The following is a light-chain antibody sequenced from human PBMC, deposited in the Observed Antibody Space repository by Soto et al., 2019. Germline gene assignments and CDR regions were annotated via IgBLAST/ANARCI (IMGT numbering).Light chain of an antibody. CDR3: QHYTTYSGT. CDR1: QSISTW. V-gene: IGKV1-5*03. J-gene: IGKJ3*01. CDR2: WAS. Sequence: DIHMTQSPATLSASVGDRVTITCRASQSISTWLAWYQQKPGKAPKLLIYWASSLESGVPSRFSGSGSGTEFTLTISSRHPDDFATYYCQHYTTYSGTFGPGTKVDIK.